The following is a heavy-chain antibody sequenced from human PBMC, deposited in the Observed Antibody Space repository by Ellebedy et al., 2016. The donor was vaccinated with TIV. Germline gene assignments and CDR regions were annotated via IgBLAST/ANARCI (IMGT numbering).Heavy chain of an antibody. D-gene: IGHD3-10*01. CDR1: GGSISGYY. CDR2: IYISGST. CDR3: ARGGEDFDY. J-gene: IGHJ4*02. Sequence: SETLSLTXTVSGGSISGYYWSWIRQPAGKGLEWIGRIYISGSTNFNPSLKSRVTMSIDTSRNQFSLDLSSVTAADTAVYFCARGGEDFDYWGPGTLVTVSS. V-gene: IGHV4-4*07.